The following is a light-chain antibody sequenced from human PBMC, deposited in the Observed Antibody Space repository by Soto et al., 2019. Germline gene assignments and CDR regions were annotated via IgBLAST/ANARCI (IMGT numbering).Light chain of an antibody. CDR1: QSVSSD. CDR3: QHYTHPIT. J-gene: IGKJ5*01. CDR2: DAS. V-gene: IGKV3-15*01. Sequence: DIVMTQSPATLSVSPGGRGTLSCRASQSVSSDLAWYQHKPGQAPRLLIYDASTRASGIPPRFSGSGSGTAFTLTISSLQSEDSAVYYCQHYTHPITFGQGTRLEIK.